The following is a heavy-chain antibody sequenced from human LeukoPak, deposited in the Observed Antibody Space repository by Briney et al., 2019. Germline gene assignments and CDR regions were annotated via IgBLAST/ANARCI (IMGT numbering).Heavy chain of an antibody. V-gene: IGHV4-34*01. D-gene: IGHD6-19*01. CDR2: INHSGST. Sequence: SETLSLTCAVYGGSFSGYYWSWIRQPPGKGLEWIGEINHSGSTNYNPSLKSRVTISVDTSKNQFSLKLSSVTAADTAVYYCARRGLIAVAGTYYYGMDVWGQGTTVTVSS. J-gene: IGHJ6*02. CDR3: ARRGLIAVAGTYYYGMDV. CDR1: GGSFSGYY.